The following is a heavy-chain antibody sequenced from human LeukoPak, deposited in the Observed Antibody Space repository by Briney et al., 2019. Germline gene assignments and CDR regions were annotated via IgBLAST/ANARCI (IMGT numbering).Heavy chain of an antibody. J-gene: IGHJ4*02. CDR3: ATFPIVGASSRGLGFDY. V-gene: IGHV1-24*01. D-gene: IGHD1-26*01. CDR2: FDPEDGET. CDR1: GYTLTELS. Sequence: ASVKVSCKVSGYTLTELSMHWVRQAPGKGLEWTGGFDPEDGETIYAQKFQGRVTMTEDTSTDTAYMELSSLRSEDTAVYYCATFPIVGASSRGLGFDYWGQGTLVTVSS.